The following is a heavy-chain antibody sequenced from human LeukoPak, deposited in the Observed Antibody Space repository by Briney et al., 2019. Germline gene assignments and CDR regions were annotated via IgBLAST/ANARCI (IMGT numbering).Heavy chain of an antibody. CDR3: ARRDRSGYYSDY. CDR1: GYSFTSYG. Sequence: GESLKISCKGSGYSFTSYGIGWGRQMPGKGLEGMGIIYPGDSDTRYSASFQGQVTISADKSISTAYLQWSSLKASDTAMYYCARRDRSGYYSDYWGKGTLVTVSS. V-gene: IGHV5-51*01. J-gene: IGHJ4*02. CDR2: IYPGDSDT. D-gene: IGHD3-22*01.